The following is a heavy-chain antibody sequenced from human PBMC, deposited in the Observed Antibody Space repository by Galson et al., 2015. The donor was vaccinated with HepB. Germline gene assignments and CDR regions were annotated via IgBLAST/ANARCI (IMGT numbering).Heavy chain of an antibody. D-gene: IGHD3-3*01. V-gene: IGHV3-7*01. J-gene: IGHJ6*03. CDR2: IKQDGSEK. CDR1: GFTFSSYW. CDR3: ARDRADFWSGYSYYYYMDV. Sequence: SLRLSCAASGFTFSSYWMSWVRQAPGKGLEWVANIKQDGSEKYYVDSVKGRFTISRDNAKNSLYLQMNSLRAEDTAVYYCARDRADFWSGYSYYYYMDVWGKGTTVTVSS.